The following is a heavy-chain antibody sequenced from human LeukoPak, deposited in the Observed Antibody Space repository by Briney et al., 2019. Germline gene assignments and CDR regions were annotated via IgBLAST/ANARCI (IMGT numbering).Heavy chain of an antibody. CDR3: AREGGHDYSDYGGVFDY. Sequence: PGGSLRLSCAASGFTVTTNYMSWVRQAPGKGLEWVSMIYGGDSTFYAASVEGRFTLSRDNSKNTLFLQMNSLRAEDTAVYYCAREGGHDYSDYGGVFDYWGQGTLVTVSS. D-gene: IGHD4-11*01. CDR2: IYGGDST. V-gene: IGHV3-66*01. CDR1: GFTVTTNY. J-gene: IGHJ4*02.